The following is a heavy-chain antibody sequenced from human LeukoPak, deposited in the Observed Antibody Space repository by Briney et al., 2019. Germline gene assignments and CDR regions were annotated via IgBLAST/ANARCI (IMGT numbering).Heavy chain of an antibody. CDR3: ARDQFVTYYDFWSGYFNDAFDI. D-gene: IGHD3-3*01. V-gene: IGHV1-18*01. CDR1: GYTFTSYG. CDR2: ISAYNGNT. J-gene: IGHJ3*02. Sequence: ASVKVSCKASGYTFTSYGISWVRQAPGQGLEWMGWISAYNGNTNYAQKLQGRVTMTTDTSTSTAYMELRSLRSDDTAAYYCARDQFVTYYDFWSGYFNDAFDIWGQGTMVTVSS.